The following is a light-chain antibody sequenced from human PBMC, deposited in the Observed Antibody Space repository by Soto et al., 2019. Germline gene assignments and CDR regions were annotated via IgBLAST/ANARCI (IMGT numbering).Light chain of an antibody. Sequence: EIVMTQSPGTLSLSPGERATLSCRASQSISSNLLAWYQHKPGQAPRLLIYGESSRATGIPDRFSGSASGTDFTLTISRLEPEDFAVYYCQQYNNSPTFGQGTKVDIK. CDR2: GES. CDR1: QSISSNL. CDR3: QQYNNSPT. J-gene: IGKJ1*01. V-gene: IGKV3-20*01.